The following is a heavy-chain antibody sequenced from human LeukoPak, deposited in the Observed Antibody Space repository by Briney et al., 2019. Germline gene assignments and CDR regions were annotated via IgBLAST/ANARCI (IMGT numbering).Heavy chain of an antibody. D-gene: IGHD2-2*01. Sequence: GGSLRLSCAASGFTFSSYWMSWVRQAPGKGLEWVANIKQDGSEKYYVDSVKGRFTISRDNAKNSLYLQMNSLRAEDTAVYYCARGQRAIGYCSSTSCSFGMDVWGKGTTVTASS. CDR3: ARGQRAIGYCSSTSCSFGMDV. J-gene: IGHJ6*04. V-gene: IGHV3-7*03. CDR2: IKQDGSEK. CDR1: GFTFSSYW.